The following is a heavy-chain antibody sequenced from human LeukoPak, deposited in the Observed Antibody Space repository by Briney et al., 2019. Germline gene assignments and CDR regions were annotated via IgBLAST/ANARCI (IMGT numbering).Heavy chain of an antibody. CDR2: IYYRGST. D-gene: IGHD6-6*01. CDR3: ARDGSSSFDY. V-gene: IGHV4-59*01. Sequence: SETLSLTCAVSGGSISDYYWTWIRQPPGKGLEWIGYIYYRGSTNYNPSLKSRVTISVDTSKNQFSLKLSSVTAADTAVYYCARDGSSSFDYWGQGTLVTVSS. J-gene: IGHJ4*02. CDR1: GGSISDYY.